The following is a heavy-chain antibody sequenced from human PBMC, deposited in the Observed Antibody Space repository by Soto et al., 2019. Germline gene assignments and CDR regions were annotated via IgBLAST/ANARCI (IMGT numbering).Heavy chain of an antibody. V-gene: IGHV1-18*04. CDR2: ISASNGNT. CDR3: ARDPMDGSGWYFDH. D-gene: IGHD6-19*01. Sequence: QVLLVQSGAEMKKPGASVRVSCKASGFTFNTYAITWVRQAPGQGLEYMGWISASNGNTNHAQKFRGRVTMTTDASTSTAYMELRSLRSDDTAVYYCARDPMDGSGWYFDHRGQGTLVTVSS. CDR1: GFTFNTYA. J-gene: IGHJ4*02.